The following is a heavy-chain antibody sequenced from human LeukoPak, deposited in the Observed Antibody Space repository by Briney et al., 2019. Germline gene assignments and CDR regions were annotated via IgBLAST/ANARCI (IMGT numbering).Heavy chain of an antibody. CDR1: GFTFSSYG. V-gene: IGHV3-30*03. CDR3: ARGGGHLDC. Sequence: GGSLRLPCAASGFTFSSYGMHWVRQAPGKGLEWVAVISYDGSNKYYADSVKGRFTISRDNSKNTLYLQMNSLRVEDTAVYYCARGGGHLDCWGQGTLVTVSS. CDR2: ISYDGSNK. D-gene: IGHD4-23*01. J-gene: IGHJ4*02.